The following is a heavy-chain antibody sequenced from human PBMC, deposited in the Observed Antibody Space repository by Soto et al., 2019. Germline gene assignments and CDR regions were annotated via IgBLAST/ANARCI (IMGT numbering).Heavy chain of an antibody. CDR1: GYTFTSYA. CDR2: INAGNGNT. D-gene: IGHD3-22*01. Sequence: ASVKVSCKASGYTFTSYAIDWVRQAPGQRLEWMGWINAGNGNTKYSQKFQGRVTITRDTSASTAYMELSSLRSEDTAVYYCASLGGQQLVESIKYYYDSSGSGIDYWGQGTLVTVSS. J-gene: IGHJ4*02. CDR3: ASLGGQQLVESIKYYYDSSGSGIDY. V-gene: IGHV1-3*01.